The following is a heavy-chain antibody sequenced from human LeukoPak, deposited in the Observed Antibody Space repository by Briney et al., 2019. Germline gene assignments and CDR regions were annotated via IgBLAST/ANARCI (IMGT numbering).Heavy chain of an antibody. CDR3: AKGGSYYDILTGYDY. CDR1: GFTFSSYG. D-gene: IGHD3-9*01. V-gene: IGHV3-30*02. J-gene: IGHJ4*02. CDR2: IWYDGSNK. Sequence: PGGSLRLSCAASGFTFSSYGMHWVRQAPGKGLEWVAVIWYDGSNKYYADSVKGRFTISRDNSKNTLYLQMNSLRAEDTAVYYCAKGGSYYDILTGYDYWGQGTLVTVSS.